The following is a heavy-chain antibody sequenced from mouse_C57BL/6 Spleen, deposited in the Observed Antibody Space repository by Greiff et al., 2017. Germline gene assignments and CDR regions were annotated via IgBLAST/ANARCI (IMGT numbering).Heavy chain of an antibody. CDR2: ISSGGSYT. V-gene: IGHV5-6*01. CDR1: GFTFSSYG. CDR3: ARLIYDYDGGYFDY. D-gene: IGHD2-4*01. Sequence: EVMLVESGGDLVKPGGSLKLSCAASGFTFSSYGMSWVRQTPDKRLEWVATISSGGSYTYYPDSVKGRFTISRDNAKNTLYLQMSSLKSEDTAMYYCARLIYDYDGGYFDYWGQGTTLTVSS. J-gene: IGHJ2*01.